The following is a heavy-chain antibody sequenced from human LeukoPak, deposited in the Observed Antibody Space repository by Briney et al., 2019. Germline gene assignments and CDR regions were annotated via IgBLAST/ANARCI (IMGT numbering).Heavy chain of an antibody. D-gene: IGHD1-1*01. J-gene: IGHJ4*02. V-gene: IGHV4-39*01. Sequence: SETLSLTCTVSGGSISSSSYYWGWIRQPPGKGLEWIGSIYYSGSTYYNPSLKSRVTISVDTSKNQFSLKLSSVTAADTAVYYCASSWNLSRLASYFDYWGQGTLVTVSS. CDR2: IYYSGST. CDR3: ASSWNLSRLASYFDY. CDR1: GGSISSSSYY.